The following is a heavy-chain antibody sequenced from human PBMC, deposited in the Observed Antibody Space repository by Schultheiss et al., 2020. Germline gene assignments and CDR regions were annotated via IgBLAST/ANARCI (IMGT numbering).Heavy chain of an antibody. J-gene: IGHJ5*02. CDR3: ARVRLTPQSGSYPQEINWFDP. Sequence: GESLKISCAASGFTFSGSAMHWVRQASGKGLEWVAVISYDGSNKYYADSVKGRFTISRDNAKNSLYLQMNSLRAEDTAVYNCARVRLTPQSGSYPQEINWFDPWGQGTLVTVSS. CDR1: GFTFSGSA. CDR2: ISYDGSNK. D-gene: IGHD1-26*01. V-gene: IGHV3-30-3*01.